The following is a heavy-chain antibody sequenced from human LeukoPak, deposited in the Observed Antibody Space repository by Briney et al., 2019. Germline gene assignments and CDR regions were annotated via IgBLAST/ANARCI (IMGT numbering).Heavy chain of an antibody. J-gene: IGHJ4*02. CDR2: ISSSSSYI. Sequence: GGSLRFSCAASGFTFSSYSMNWVRQAPGNGLEWVSSISSSSSYIYYADSVKGRFTISRDNAKNSLYLQMNSLRAEDTAVYYCAREGRDYFDYWGQGTLVTVSS. CDR1: GFTFSSYS. V-gene: IGHV3-21*01. CDR3: AREGRDYFDY.